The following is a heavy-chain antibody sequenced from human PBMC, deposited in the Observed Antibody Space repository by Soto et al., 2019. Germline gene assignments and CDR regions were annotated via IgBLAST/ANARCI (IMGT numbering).Heavy chain of an antibody. CDR2: INPNSGGT. D-gene: IGHD6-13*01. CDR3: ALAAAGIYYFDY. V-gene: IGHV1-2*02. J-gene: IGHJ4*02. CDR1: GYTFTGYY. Sequence: ASVKVSCKASGYTFTGYYMHWLRQAPGQGLEWMGWINPNSGGTNYAQKFQGRVTMTRDTSISTAYMELSRLRSDDTAVYYCALAAAGIYYFDYWGQGTLVTVSS.